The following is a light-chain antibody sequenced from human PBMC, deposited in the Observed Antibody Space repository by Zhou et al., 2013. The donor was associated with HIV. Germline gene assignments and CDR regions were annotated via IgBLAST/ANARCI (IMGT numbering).Light chain of an antibody. CDR2: QTS. J-gene: IGKJ2*01. V-gene: IGKV1-5*03. CDR1: QTISVW. CDR3: QQYNSYHT. Sequence: DIQMTQSPSSLSASVGDRVIISCRASQTISVWVAWYQQKPGKAPKLLIYQTSRLHSGVPSRFSGSASGTEFTLTITSLQPDDFATYYCQQYNSYHTFGQGTKLEIK.